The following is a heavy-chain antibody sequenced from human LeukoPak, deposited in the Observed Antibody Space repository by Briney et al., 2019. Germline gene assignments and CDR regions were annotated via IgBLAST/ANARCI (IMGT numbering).Heavy chain of an antibody. CDR3: ARDKLELREGSFDY. Sequence: SVKVSCKASGGTFSSYAISWVRQAPGQGLEWMGGIIPIFGTANYAQKFQGRVTITAGESTSTAYMELSSLRSEDTAVYYCARDKLELREGSFDYWGQGTLVTVSS. V-gene: IGHV1-69*13. J-gene: IGHJ4*02. D-gene: IGHD1-7*01. CDR1: GGTFSSYA. CDR2: IIPIFGTA.